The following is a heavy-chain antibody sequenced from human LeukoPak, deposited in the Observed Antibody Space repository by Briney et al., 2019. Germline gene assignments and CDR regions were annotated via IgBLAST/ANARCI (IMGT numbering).Heavy chain of an antibody. CDR1: GGSISSYY. Sequence: SETLSLTCTVSGGSISSYYWSWIRQPPGKGLEWIGYIYYSGSTNYNPSLKSRVTISVDTSKNQFSLKLGSVTAADTAVYYCARSPPEQWLVRVGAFDIWGQGTMVTVSS. V-gene: IGHV4-59*01. CDR2: IYYSGST. CDR3: ARSPPEQWLVRVGAFDI. D-gene: IGHD6-19*01. J-gene: IGHJ3*02.